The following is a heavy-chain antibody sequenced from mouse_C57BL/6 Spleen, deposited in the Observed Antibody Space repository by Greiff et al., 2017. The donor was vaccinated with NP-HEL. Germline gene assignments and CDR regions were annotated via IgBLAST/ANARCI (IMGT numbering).Heavy chain of an antibody. CDR2: ISSGGSYT. CDR1: GFTFSSYG. J-gene: IGHJ2*01. CDR3: ARHMGNPYYFDY. Sequence: EVQGVESGGDLVKPGGSLKLSCAASGFTFSSYGLSWVRQTPDKRLEWVATISSGGSYTYYPASVKGRFTISRDNAKNTLYLQMSSLKSEDTAMYYCARHMGNPYYFDYWGQGTTLTVSS. D-gene: IGHD2-1*01. V-gene: IGHV5-6*01.